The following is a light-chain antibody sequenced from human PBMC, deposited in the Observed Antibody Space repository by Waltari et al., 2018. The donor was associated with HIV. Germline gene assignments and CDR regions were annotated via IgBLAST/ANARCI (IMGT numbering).Light chain of an antibody. J-gene: IGLJ1*01. CDR3: HSRDSNSDHYV. CDR1: SLRSFF. CDR2: GAN. Sequence: SSELTQDPVVSVALGQTIKITCQGDSLRSFFANWYQVRPGQAPVLVVYGANGRPSGIPDRFSATNARNTSSLSISDSQAVDEADYYCHSRDSNSDHYVFGGGTRVIV. V-gene: IGLV3-19*01.